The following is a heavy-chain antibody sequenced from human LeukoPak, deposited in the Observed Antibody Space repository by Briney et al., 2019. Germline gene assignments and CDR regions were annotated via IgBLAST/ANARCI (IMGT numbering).Heavy chain of an antibody. CDR3: AREGSSPNWFDP. V-gene: IGHV4-38-2*02. CDR1: GYSISSGYY. J-gene: IGHJ5*02. CDR2: IYHSGST. D-gene: IGHD1-26*01. Sequence: SETLSLTCTVSGYSISSGYYWGWIRQPPGKGLEWIGSIYHSGSTYYNLSLKSRVTISVDTSKNQFSLKLSSVTAADTAVYYCAREGSSPNWFDPWGQGTLVTVSS.